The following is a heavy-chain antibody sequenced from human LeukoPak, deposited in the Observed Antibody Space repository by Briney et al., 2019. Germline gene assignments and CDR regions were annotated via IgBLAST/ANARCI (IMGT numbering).Heavy chain of an antibody. J-gene: IGHJ4*02. D-gene: IGHD3-22*01. V-gene: IGHV4-31*03. CDR2: IYYSGST. CDR1: GGSISSGGYY. Sequence: NPSQTLSLTCTVSGGSISSGGYYWSWIRQHPGKGLEWIGYIYYSGSTYYNPSLESRVTISVDTSKNQFSLKLSSVTAADTAVYYCARVGASTNYYDSSGHYYWGQGTLVTVSS. CDR3: ARVGASTNYYDSSGHYY.